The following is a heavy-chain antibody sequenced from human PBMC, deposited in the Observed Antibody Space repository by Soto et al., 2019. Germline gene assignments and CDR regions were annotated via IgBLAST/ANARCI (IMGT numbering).Heavy chain of an antibody. D-gene: IGHD3-22*01. CDR2: ISDGCYAT. CDR3: AKGRDSSGSYRPFDY. Sequence: PGGSLRLSCAASGFTFSSYAMSWVRQAPGKGLEWVAAISDGCYATNTKDSLTVRITISRDISKNTLELQMNLRRADDTAVYDCAKGRDSSGSYRPFDYWGQGTLVTVSS. CDR1: GFTFSSYA. J-gene: IGHJ4*02. V-gene: IGHV3-23*01.